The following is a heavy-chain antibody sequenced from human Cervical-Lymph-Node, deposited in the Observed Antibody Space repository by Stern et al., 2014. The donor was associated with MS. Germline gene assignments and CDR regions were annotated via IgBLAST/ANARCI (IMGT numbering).Heavy chain of an antibody. J-gene: IGHJ4*02. V-gene: IGHV1-46*01. CDR3: ARQNMVRGVTELDF. Sequence: VQLVQSGTEVKKTGASVRVSCKASGYTFSIYYMHWVRQAPGQGLEWLGIIHPSTGSTTYAQKFQDRVTMTNDTSTSTVYLVMSSLMSEDTAVYYCARQNMVRGVTELDFWGQGTLVTVSS. CDR2: IHPSTGST. CDR1: GYTFSIYY. D-gene: IGHD3-10*01.